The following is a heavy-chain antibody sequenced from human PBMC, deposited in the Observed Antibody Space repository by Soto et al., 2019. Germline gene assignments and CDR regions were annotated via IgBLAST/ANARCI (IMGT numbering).Heavy chain of an antibody. CDR2: INAGNGNT. CDR3: ARVGAVETAMDRGYGMGV. CDR1: GYTFTSYA. Sequence: QVQLVQSGAEVKKPGASVKVSCKASGYTFTSYAMHWVRQTPGQRLEWMGWINAGNGNTKYSQKFQGRVTITRDTSASSAYMELSSRRSEDTAVYYCARVGAVETAMDRGYGMGVWGQGTTFTFSS. J-gene: IGHJ6*01. V-gene: IGHV1-3*01. D-gene: IGHD5-18*01.